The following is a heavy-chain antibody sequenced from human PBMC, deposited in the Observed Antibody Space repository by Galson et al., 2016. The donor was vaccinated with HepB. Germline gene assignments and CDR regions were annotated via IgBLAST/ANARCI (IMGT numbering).Heavy chain of an antibody. CDR1: GFTFNYYV. D-gene: IGHD3-3*01. CDR2: TSYDGSDK. CDR3: ARGRDYGFWSGYLY. Sequence: SLRLSCAASGFTFNYYVLNWVRQAPGKGLEWVAVTSYDGSDKYYADSVKGRFTISRDNSKNTLYLQMNSLRAEETAVYYCARGRDYGFWSGYLYWGQGTPVTVSS. V-gene: IGHV3-30*04. J-gene: IGHJ4*02.